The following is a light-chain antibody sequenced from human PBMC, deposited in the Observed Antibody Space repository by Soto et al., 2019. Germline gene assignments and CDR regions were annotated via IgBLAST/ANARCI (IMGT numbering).Light chain of an antibody. Sequence: DIQMTQSPSSVSASVGDRVTITCRASQGVRSYLAWYQHKPGKAPKLLIYGASRLQSGVPSRFSGSGSGTEFTLTISSLQPDDVAIYYCQQYNDYSWTFGQGTKVDI. CDR2: GAS. J-gene: IGKJ1*01. V-gene: IGKV1-5*01. CDR1: QGVRSY. CDR3: QQYNDYSWT.